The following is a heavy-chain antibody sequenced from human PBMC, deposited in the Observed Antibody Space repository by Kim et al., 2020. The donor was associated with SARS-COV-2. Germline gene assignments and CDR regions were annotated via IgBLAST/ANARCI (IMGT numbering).Heavy chain of an antibody. CDR3: ARDGRRRNFDY. J-gene: IGHJ4*01. CDR1: GVSISSYY. Sequence: SETLSLTCTVSGVSISSYYWSWIRQPPGKGLEWIGYIYYSGSTNYNPSLKSRVTISVDTSKNQFSLKLSSVTAADTAVYYCARDGRRRNFDYWGHGTLVT. CDR2: IYYSGST. V-gene: IGHV4-59*13. D-gene: IGHD6-6*01.